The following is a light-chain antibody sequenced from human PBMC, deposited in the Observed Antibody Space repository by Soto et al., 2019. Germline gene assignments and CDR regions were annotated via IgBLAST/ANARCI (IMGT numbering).Light chain of an antibody. CDR1: SSDVGGYNY. Sequence: QSVLTQPASVSGSPGQSITISCTGTSSDVGGYNYVSWYQYHPGKAPKLMIYDVFNRPSGVSNRFSGSKSGNTASLTISGXXXXXXXXXYXSSYTSSSTPYVFGTGTKV. CDR2: DVF. J-gene: IGLJ1*01. V-gene: IGLV2-14*03. CDR3: SSYTSSSTPYV.